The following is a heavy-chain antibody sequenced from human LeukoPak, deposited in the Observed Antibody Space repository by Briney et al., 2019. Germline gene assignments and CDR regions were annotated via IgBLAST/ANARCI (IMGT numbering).Heavy chain of an antibody. V-gene: IGHV3-23*01. CDR1: GXTFSDYS. J-gene: IGHJ4*02. CDR3: ARRLVTAGITDFFDS. CDR2: ISPAGDST. D-gene: IGHD2-2*01. Sequence: PGGSLRLSCTASGXTFSDYSMSWVRQAPGAGLEWVSAISPAGDSTTDADSVKGRFTISRDKSKSTLYLQMNGLTAEDTALYYCARRLVTAGITDFFDSWGQGTLVSVSS.